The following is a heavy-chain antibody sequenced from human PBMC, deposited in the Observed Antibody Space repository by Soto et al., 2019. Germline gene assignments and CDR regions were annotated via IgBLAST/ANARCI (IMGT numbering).Heavy chain of an antibody. V-gene: IGHV5-51*01. CDR1: GYSFTSYW. J-gene: IGHJ6*02. Sequence: GESLKISCKGSGYSFTSYWIGWVRQMPGKGLEWMGIIYPGDSDTRYSPSFQGQVTISADKSLSTAYLPWSSLKASDTAMYYCARIAVAGMYYYYYGMDVWGQGTTVTVSS. CDR2: IYPGDSDT. D-gene: IGHD6-19*01. CDR3: ARIAVAGMYYYYYGMDV.